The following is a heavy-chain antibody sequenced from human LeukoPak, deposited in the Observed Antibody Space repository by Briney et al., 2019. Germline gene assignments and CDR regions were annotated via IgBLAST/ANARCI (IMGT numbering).Heavy chain of an antibody. D-gene: IGHD4-17*01. CDR3: ARDGDYGDYVPDY. J-gene: IGHJ4*02. CDR1: GLTFSSYW. V-gene: IGHV3-74*01. Sequence: GGSLRLSCAASGLTFSSYWMHWVRQAPGKGLVWVSRINSDGSSTSYADSVKGRFTISRDNAKNTLYLQMNSLRAEDTAVYYCARDGDYGDYVPDYWGQGTLVTVSS. CDR2: INSDGSST.